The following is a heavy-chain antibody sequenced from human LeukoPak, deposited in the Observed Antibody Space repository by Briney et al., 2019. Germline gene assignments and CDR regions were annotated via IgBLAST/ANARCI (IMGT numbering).Heavy chain of an antibody. V-gene: IGHV3-23*01. CDR3: ARDIYSYGPGIGY. CDR1: GFTFSSYA. CDR2: ISGSGGST. Sequence: PGGSLRLSCAASGFTFSSYAMSWVPQAPGKGLEWVSAISGSGGSTYYADSVKGRFTISRDNSKNTLYLQMNSLRAEDTAVYYCARDIYSYGPGIGYWGQGTLVTVSS. J-gene: IGHJ4*02. D-gene: IGHD5-18*01.